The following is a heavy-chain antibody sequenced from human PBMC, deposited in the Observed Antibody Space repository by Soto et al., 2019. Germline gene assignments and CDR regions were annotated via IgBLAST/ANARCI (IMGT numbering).Heavy chain of an antibody. V-gene: IGHV4-34*01. D-gene: IGHD1-7*01. Sequence: SETLSLTCAVYDGSFSGYYWSWIRQPPGKGLEWIGENNHSGSTNYNPSIKSRVTITVDTSKNQFSLKLSSVTAADTAVYYCARWNLGWFDPWGQGTLVTVSS. CDR3: ARWNLGWFDP. J-gene: IGHJ5*02. CDR1: DGSFSGYY. CDR2: NNHSGST.